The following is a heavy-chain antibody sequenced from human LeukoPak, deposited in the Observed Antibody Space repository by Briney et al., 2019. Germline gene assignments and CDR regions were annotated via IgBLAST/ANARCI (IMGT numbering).Heavy chain of an antibody. J-gene: IGHJ5*02. V-gene: IGHV5-51*01. CDR1: GYSFTSYW. Sequence: PGESLKISCKGSGYSFTSYWIGWERQMPGKGLEWMGIIYPGDSDTRYSPSFQGQVTISADKSISTAYLQWSSLKASDTAMYYCARHRYYYDSSGTNWFDPWGQGTLVTVSS. CDR3: ARHRYYYDSSGTNWFDP. D-gene: IGHD3-22*01. CDR2: IYPGDSDT.